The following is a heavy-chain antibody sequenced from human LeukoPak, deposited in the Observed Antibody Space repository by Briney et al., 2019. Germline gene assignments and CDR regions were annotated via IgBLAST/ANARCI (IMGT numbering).Heavy chain of an antibody. CDR2: INHSGST. Sequence: SETLSLTCAVYGGSFSGYYWSWIRQPPGKGLEWIGEINHSGSTNYNPSLKSRVTISVDTSKNQFSLKLSSVTAADTAVYYCARGGRPTSWGQGTLVTASS. CDR3: ARGGRPTS. J-gene: IGHJ4*02. CDR1: GGSFSGYY. D-gene: IGHD4-11*01. V-gene: IGHV4-34*01.